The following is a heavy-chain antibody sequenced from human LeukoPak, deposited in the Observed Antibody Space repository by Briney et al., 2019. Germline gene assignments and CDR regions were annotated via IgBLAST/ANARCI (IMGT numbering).Heavy chain of an antibody. CDR3: AKAVRWELTDYFDY. CDR1: GFTFSNYG. V-gene: IGHV3-30*02. D-gene: IGHD1-26*01. J-gene: IGHJ4*02. CDR2: IRYDGSNK. Sequence: GGSLRLSCSASGFTFSNYGIHWVRQAPGKGLEWVAFIRYDGSNKYYADSVKGRFTISRDNSKNTLSLQMNTLRAEDTAVYYCAKAVRWELTDYFDYWGQGTLVTVSS.